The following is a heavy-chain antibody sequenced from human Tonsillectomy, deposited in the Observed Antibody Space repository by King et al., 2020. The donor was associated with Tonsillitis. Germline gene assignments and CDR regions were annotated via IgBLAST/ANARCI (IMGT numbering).Heavy chain of an antibody. CDR2: IRYDGSNK. Sequence: VQLVESGGGVVQPGGSLRLSCAASGFTFSSYGMHWVRQAPGKGLEWVAFIRYDGSNKYYADSVKGRFTISRDNSKNTLYLQMNSLRAEDTAVYYCVLHSGGSSGWYVFDYWGQGTLVTVSS. CDR3: VLHSGGSSGWYVFDY. CDR1: GFTFSSYG. D-gene: IGHD6-19*01. V-gene: IGHV3-30*02. J-gene: IGHJ4*02.